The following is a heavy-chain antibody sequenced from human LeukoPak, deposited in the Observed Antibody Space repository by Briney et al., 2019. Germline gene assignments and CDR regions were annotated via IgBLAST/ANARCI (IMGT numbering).Heavy chain of an antibody. CDR1: GYMFTSYY. D-gene: IGHD1-1*01. CDR3: ARGRYNWNDGDAFDI. V-gene: IGHV1-46*01. CDR2: INPSGGGT. Sequence: GASVKLSCKASGYMFTSYYMHWVRQAPGQGLEWMGMINPSGGGTNYAQKFQGRVTMTRDTSTSTVYMELSSLRSEDTAVYYCARGRYNWNDGDAFDIWGQGTMVTVSS. J-gene: IGHJ3*02.